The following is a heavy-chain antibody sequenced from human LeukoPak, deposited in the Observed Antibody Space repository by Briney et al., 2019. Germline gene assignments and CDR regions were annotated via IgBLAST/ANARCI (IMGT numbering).Heavy chain of an antibody. CDR2: IYPGDSDT. CDR1: GYSFTTYW. D-gene: IGHD3-10*01. CDR3: ARQTGYLGSRSYRGDFDY. V-gene: IGHV5-51*01. Sequence: KAGESLKISCKVSGYSFTTYWIGWVRQMPGKGLEWMGIIYPGDSDTRYSPSFQGQVTISADKSISTAYLQWSSLKASDTAMYYCARQTGYLGSRSYRGDFDYWGQGTLVTVSS. J-gene: IGHJ4*02.